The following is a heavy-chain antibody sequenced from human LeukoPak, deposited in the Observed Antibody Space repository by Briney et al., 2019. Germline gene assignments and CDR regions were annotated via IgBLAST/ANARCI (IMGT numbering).Heavy chain of an antibody. J-gene: IGHJ4*02. CDR3: ARGRDYGSGIFDY. V-gene: IGHV1-2*02. Sequence: APVKVSCKASGYTFTGYYMHWVRQAPGQGLEWMGWINPNSGGTKYTQKFQGRVTMARDTSNSTAYMELNGLRADDTAVYYYARGRDYGSGIFDYWGQGTLVTVSS. CDR2: INPNSGGT. D-gene: IGHD3-10*01. CDR1: GYTFTGYY.